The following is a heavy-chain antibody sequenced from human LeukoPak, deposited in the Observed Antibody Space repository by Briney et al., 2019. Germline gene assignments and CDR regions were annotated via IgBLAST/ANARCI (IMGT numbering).Heavy chain of an antibody. V-gene: IGHV1-69*04. Sequence: SVKVSCKASGGTFSSYAISWVRQAPGQGLEWMGRIIPILGIANYAQKFQGRATITADKSTSTAYMELSSLRSEDTAVYYCARMNTAMDDDYWGQGTLVTVSS. J-gene: IGHJ4*02. CDR2: IIPILGIA. D-gene: IGHD5-18*01. CDR3: ARMNTAMDDDY. CDR1: GGTFSSYA.